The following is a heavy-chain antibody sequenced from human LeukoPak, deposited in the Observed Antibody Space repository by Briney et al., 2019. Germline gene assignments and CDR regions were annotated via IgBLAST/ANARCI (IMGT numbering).Heavy chain of an antibody. D-gene: IGHD4-23*01. Sequence: GGSLRLSCAASGFTFSNYAMSWVRQAPGKGLEWVSGISGSGGSTYYVDSVKGRFTISRDYSKNTLYLQMNSLRGEDTAVYYCAKDPAVVTRATPSDYWGQGTLVTVSS. J-gene: IGHJ4*02. CDR2: ISGSGGST. CDR3: AKDPAVVTRATPSDY. V-gene: IGHV3-23*01. CDR1: GFTFSNYA.